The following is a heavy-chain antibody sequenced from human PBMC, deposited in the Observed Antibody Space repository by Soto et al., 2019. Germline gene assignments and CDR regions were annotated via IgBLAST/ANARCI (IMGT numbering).Heavy chain of an antibody. V-gene: IGHV1-3*01. D-gene: IGHD3-22*01. CDR1: GYTFTSYA. Sequence: ASVKVSCKASGYTFTSYAMHWVRQAPGQRLEWMGWINAGNGNTKYPQKFQGRVTITRDTSASTAYMELSSLRSEDTAVYYCASLPGYYDNSGSDYWGQGTLVTVSS. J-gene: IGHJ4*02. CDR3: ASLPGYYDNSGSDY. CDR2: INAGNGNT.